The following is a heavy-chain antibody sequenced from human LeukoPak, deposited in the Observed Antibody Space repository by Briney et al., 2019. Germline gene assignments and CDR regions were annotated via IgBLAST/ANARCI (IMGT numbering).Heavy chain of an antibody. CDR3: ARRPAWTMVRGEAYYYYYMDV. D-gene: IGHD3-10*01. CDR2: INHSGSA. Sequence: KPSETLSLTCAVYGGSFSGYYWSWIRQPPGKGLEWIGEINHSGSANYNPSLKSRVTISVDTSKNQFSLKLSSVTAADTAVYYCARRPAWTMVRGEAYYYYYMDVWGKGTTVTISS. V-gene: IGHV4-34*01. CDR1: GGSFSGYY. J-gene: IGHJ6*03.